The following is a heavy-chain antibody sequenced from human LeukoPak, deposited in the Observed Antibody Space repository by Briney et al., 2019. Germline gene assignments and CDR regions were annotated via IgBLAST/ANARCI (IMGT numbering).Heavy chain of an antibody. Sequence: PGGSLRLSCEASGFTFDDYAMHWVRQAPGRGLEWVSGISMNSDSIGYADSVKGRFTISRDNAKNSLYLQMNSLRAEDMALYYCAKDRSPYYYYYYMDVWGKGTTVTVSS. V-gene: IGHV3-9*03. CDR2: ISMNSDSI. CDR1: GFTFDDYA. J-gene: IGHJ6*03. CDR3: AKDRSPYYYYYYMDV.